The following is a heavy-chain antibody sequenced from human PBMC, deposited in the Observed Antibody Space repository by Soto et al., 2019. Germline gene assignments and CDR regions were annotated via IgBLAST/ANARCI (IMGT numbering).Heavy chain of an antibody. CDR3: VRVLDSSWYADL. Sequence: QVQLQESGPGLVKPSETLSLTCSVSGGSVSNASFYWTWIRQAPGTGLEYIGYIFYTGVTNYNPSLSSRVTISLDTSKNHFSLKLNSMTAADTAVYYCVRVLDSSWYADLWSRGTLVTVSS. CDR1: GGSVSNASFY. J-gene: IGHJ2*01. V-gene: IGHV4-61*03. D-gene: IGHD6-13*01. CDR2: IFYTGVT.